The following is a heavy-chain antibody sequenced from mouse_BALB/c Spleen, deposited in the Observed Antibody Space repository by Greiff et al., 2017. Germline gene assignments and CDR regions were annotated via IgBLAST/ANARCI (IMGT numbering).Heavy chain of an antibody. D-gene: IGHD4-1*01. Sequence: EVKVVESGGGLVKPGGSLKLSCAASGFTFSDYYMYWVRQTPEKRLEWVATISDGGSYTYYPDSVKGRFTISRDNAKNNLYLQMSSLKSEDTAMYYCARVKTGTSAMDYWGQGTSVTVSS. CDR3: ARVKTGTSAMDY. CDR1: GFTFSDYY. CDR2: ISDGGSYT. J-gene: IGHJ4*01. V-gene: IGHV5-4*02.